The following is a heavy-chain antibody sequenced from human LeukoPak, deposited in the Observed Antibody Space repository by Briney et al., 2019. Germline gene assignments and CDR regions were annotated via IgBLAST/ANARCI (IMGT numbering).Heavy chain of an antibody. D-gene: IGHD3/OR15-3a*01. CDR3: AKEPHSSGDWLSLYFDY. CDR2: ISGSGGST. J-gene: IGHJ4*02. V-gene: IGHV3-23*01. Sequence: GGSLRLSCAASGFTFSSYAMSWVRQAPGKGLEWVSAISGSGGSTYYADSVKGRFTISRDNSKNTLYLQMNSLRAEDTAVYYCAKEPHSSGDWLSLYFDYWGQGTLVTVSS. CDR1: GFTFSSYA.